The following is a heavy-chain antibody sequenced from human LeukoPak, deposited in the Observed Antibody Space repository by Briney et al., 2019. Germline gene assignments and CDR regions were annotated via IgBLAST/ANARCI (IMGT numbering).Heavy chain of an antibody. V-gene: IGHV3-30-3*01. CDR1: GFTFSSYA. J-gene: IGHJ4*02. CDR3: ARGGSSSY. D-gene: IGHD6-13*01. Sequence: GRSLRLSCAASGFTFSSYAMHWVRQAPGKGLEWVAVISYDGSNKYYADSVKGRFTISRDNSKNTLYLQMNSLRAEDTAVYYRARGGSSSYWGQGTLVTVSS. CDR2: ISYDGSNK.